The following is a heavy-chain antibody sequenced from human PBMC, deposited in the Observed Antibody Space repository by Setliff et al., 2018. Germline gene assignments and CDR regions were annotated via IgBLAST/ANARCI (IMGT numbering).Heavy chain of an antibody. V-gene: IGHV1-8*01. Sequence: GASVKVSCKASGYSFTSYDINWVRLAAGQGLEWMGWVSPIEDGKPGYAQKFQGRVTITWVTSISTAYMELSSLRSEDTAVYYCVRVTSGRLDFDYWGQGTPVTVS. CDR1: GYSFTSYD. CDR2: VSPIEDGKP. D-gene: IGHD6-19*01. CDR3: VRVTSGRLDFDY. J-gene: IGHJ4*02.